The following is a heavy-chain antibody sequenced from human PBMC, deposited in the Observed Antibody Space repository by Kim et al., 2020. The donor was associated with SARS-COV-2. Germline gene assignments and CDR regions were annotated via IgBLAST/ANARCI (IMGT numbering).Heavy chain of an antibody. CDR1: GFTFSSYA. CDR2: ISGSGGST. J-gene: IGHJ6*02. CDR3: AKDQNYDILTGMDV. D-gene: IGHD3-9*01. V-gene: IGHV3-23*01. Sequence: GGSLRLSCAASGFTFSSYAMSWVRQAPGKGLEWVSAISGSGGSTYYADSVKGRFTISRDNSKNTLYLQMNSLRAEDTAVYYCAKDQNYDILTGMDVWGQGTTVTVSS.